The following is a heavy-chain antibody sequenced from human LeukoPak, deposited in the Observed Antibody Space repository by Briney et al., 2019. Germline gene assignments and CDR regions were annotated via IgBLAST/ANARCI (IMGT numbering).Heavy chain of an antibody. CDR2: ISGSGGST. Sequence: QSGGSLRLSCAASGFTFSSYAMSWVRQAPGKGLEWVSAISGSGGSTYYADSVKGRFTISRDNSKNTLYLQMNSLRAEDTAVYYCAKASDIVVVVAATQLDYWGQGTLVTVSS. D-gene: IGHD2-15*01. V-gene: IGHV3-23*01. CDR1: GFTFSSYA. CDR3: AKASDIVVVVAATQLDY. J-gene: IGHJ4*02.